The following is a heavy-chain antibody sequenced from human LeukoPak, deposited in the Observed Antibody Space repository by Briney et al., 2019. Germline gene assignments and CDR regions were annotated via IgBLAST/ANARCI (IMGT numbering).Heavy chain of an antibody. J-gene: IGHJ4*02. CDR2: ISGSGGST. V-gene: IGHV3-23*01. Sequence: GGSLRLSCAASGFSFITYDMSWARQAPGKGLGWVSGISGSGGSTYYADSVKGRFTISRDNSKNTLYLQMNSLRAEDTAVYYCAKRGYCSGGSCSILFYFDYWGQGTLVTVSS. CDR3: AKRGYCSGGSCSILFYFDY. D-gene: IGHD2-15*01. CDR1: GFSFITYD.